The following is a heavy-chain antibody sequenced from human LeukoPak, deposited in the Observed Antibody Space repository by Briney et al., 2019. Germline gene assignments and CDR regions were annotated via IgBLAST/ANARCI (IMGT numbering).Heavy chain of an antibody. D-gene: IGHD5-18*01. Sequence: GGSLRLSCAASGFTFSNFAMHWVRQAPGKGLEWVAVIWYDGSNKHYTESVKGRFTISRDNAKNSLYLQMNSLRAEDTAVYYCARDSDTAMGPFDYWGQGTLVTVSS. J-gene: IGHJ4*02. V-gene: IGHV3-33*01. CDR2: IWYDGSNK. CDR3: ARDSDTAMGPFDY. CDR1: GFTFSNFA.